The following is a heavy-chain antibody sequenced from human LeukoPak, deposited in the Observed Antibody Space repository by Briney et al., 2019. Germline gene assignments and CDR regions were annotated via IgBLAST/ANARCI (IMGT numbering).Heavy chain of an antibody. CDR3: ARVFRPSLTVFIIRGAFDI. Sequence: GGSLRLSCAASGFTFSSYAMSWVRQAPGKGLEWVSAISGSGGSTYYADSVKGRFTISRDNSKNSLYLQMNSLRVEDTAVYYCARVFRPSLTVFIIRGAFDIWGQGTMVTVSS. CDR2: ISGSGGST. D-gene: IGHD3-3*01. V-gene: IGHV3-23*01. CDR1: GFTFSSYA. J-gene: IGHJ3*02.